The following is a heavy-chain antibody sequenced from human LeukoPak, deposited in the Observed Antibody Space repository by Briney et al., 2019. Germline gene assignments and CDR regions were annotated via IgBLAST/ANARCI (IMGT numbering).Heavy chain of an antibody. CDR2: FDPEDGET. CDR1: GYTLTELS. J-gene: IGHJ4*02. CDR3: ARDRGYSGYDGFLYYFDY. D-gene: IGHD5-12*01. Sequence: GASVKLSCKVSGYTLTELSMHWVRQAPGKGLEWMGGFDPEDGETIYAQKFQGRVTMTEDTSTDTAYMELSSLRSEDTAVYYCARDRGYSGYDGFLYYFDYWGQGTLVTVSS. V-gene: IGHV1-24*01.